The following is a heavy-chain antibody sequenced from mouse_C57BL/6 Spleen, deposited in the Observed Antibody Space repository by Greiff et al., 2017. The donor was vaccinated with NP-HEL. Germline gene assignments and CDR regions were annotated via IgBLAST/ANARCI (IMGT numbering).Heavy chain of an antibody. CDR2: IYPGDGDT. Sequence: VQLQQSGAELVKPGASVKISCKASGYAFSSYWMNWVKQRPGKGLEWIGQIYPGDGDTNYNGKFKGKATLTADKSSSTAYMQLSSLTSEDSAVYCCASSGSSPHWYFDGWGTGTTVTVSS. D-gene: IGHD1-1*01. CDR3: ASSGSSPHWYFDG. CDR1: GYAFSSYW. J-gene: IGHJ1*03. V-gene: IGHV1-80*01.